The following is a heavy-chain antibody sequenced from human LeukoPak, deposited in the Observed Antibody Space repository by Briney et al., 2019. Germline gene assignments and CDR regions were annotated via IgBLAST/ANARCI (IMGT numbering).Heavy chain of an antibody. J-gene: IGHJ4*02. Sequence: SETLSLTCTVSGGSISGYNWSWNRQPPGKGLEWIGYIQYTGSTNYNPSLKSRVTISVDTSKNQFSLKLSSVTAADTAVYYCARHGPTYYYDSSGYYYDYWGQGTLVTVSS. D-gene: IGHD3-22*01. CDR2: IQYTGST. V-gene: IGHV4-59*08. CDR3: ARHGPTYYYDSSGYYYDY. CDR1: GGSISGYN.